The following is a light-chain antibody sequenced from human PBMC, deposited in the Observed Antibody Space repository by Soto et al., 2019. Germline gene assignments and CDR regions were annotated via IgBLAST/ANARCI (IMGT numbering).Light chain of an antibody. CDR2: GAS. Sequence: EIVLTQSPGTLSLSPGERATLSCMASQSVSNNYLAWYQQKPGQAPRLLIYGASTRAPGIPARFSGSGSGTEFILTISSLQSEDFALYYCQEYNTWPWTFGQGTKVDI. J-gene: IGKJ1*01. CDR3: QEYNTWPWT. V-gene: IGKV3-15*01. CDR1: QSVSNN.